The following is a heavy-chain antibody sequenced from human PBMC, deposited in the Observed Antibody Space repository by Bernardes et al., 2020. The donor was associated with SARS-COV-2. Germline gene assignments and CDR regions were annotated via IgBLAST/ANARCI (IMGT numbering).Heavy chain of an antibody. CDR3: ARGWYSSGLGS. V-gene: IGHV6-1*01. Sequence: QTLSRTTGIAGDSVSGNSGWNWIQQSPSRGLEWLGSTYYRSKWYNDYAGSVKSRVTINADTSKNQFSLHLNSVTPEDTAVYYCARGWYSSGLGSWGQGTLVTVSS. D-gene: IGHD6-19*01. CDR1: GDSVSGNSG. CDR2: TYYRSKWYN. J-gene: IGHJ4*02.